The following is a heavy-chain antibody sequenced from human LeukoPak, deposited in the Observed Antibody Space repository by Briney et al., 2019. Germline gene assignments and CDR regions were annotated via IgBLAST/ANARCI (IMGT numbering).Heavy chain of an antibody. CDR1: GFTFSHHW. CDR2: IKPDGSEQ. V-gene: IGHV3-7*05. CDR3: ARNER. D-gene: IGHD1-1*01. J-gene: IGHJ4*02. Sequence: GGSLTLSCAASGFTFSHHWMSWVRQAPGKGLEWVANIKPDGSEQYYVDSVKGRFTISRDNTKNSLYLQMNSLRAGDTAVYYCARNERWGQGTLVTVSS.